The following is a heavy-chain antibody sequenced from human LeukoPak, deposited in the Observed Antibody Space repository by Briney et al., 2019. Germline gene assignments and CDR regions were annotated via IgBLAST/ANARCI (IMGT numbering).Heavy chain of an antibody. J-gene: IGHJ4*02. V-gene: IGHV4-39*01. Sequence: SSETLSLTCTVSGGAITGSSYYWGWIRQSPGKGLEWIGSLYYSGSIYYNPSIKSRVSMSADTSKNQFSLKLNSLTAADRAVYYCARKYYDSTGYYYFDYWDQGTLVTVSS. CDR3: ARKYYDSTGYYYFDY. CDR1: GGAITGSSYY. D-gene: IGHD3-22*01. CDR2: LYYSGSI.